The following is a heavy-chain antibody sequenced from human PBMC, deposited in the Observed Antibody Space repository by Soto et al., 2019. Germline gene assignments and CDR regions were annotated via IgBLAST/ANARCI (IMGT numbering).Heavy chain of an antibody. CDR2: ISSSSSYI. V-gene: IGHV3-21*01. CDR3: ARDSVRFLEWDYYYYGMDV. Sequence: GGSLRLSCAASGFTFSSYSMNWVRQAPGKGLEWVSSISSSSSYIYYADSVKGRFTISRDNAKNSLYLQMNSLRAEDTAVYYCARDSVRFLEWDYYYYGMDVWGQGTKVTVSS. J-gene: IGHJ6*02. D-gene: IGHD3-3*01. CDR1: GFTFSSYS.